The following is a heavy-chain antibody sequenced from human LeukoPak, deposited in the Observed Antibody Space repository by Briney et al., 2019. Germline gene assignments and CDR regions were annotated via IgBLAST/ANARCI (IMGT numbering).Heavy chain of an antibody. D-gene: IGHD2-2*01. J-gene: IGHJ2*01. CDR1: GYTFTSYA. V-gene: IGHV7-4-1*02. CDR3: ARGKYQLPPRVPWYFDL. CDR2: INTNTGNP. Sequence: ASVKVSCKASGYTFTSYAMNWVRQAPGQGLEWMGWINTNTGNPTYAQGFTGRFVFSLDTSVSTAYLQISSLKAEDTAVYYCARGKYQLPPRVPWYFDLWGRGTLVTVSS.